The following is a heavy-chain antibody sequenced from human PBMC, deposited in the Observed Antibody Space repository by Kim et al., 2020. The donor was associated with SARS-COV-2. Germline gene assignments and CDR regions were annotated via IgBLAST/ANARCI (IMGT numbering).Heavy chain of an antibody. D-gene: IGHD3-10*01. CDR3: AARNTMVRGVEFDY. V-gene: IGHV1-58*01. Sequence: KKVQERATIPRDMSTSTAYMELSSLRSEDTAVYYCAARNTMVRGVEFDYWGQGTLVTVSS. J-gene: IGHJ4*02.